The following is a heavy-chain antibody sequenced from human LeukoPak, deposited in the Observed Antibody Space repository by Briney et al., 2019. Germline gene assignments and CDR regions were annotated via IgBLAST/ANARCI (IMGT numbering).Heavy chain of an antibody. CDR3: ARDMSFSTSGWYGELDN. D-gene: IGHD6-19*01. V-gene: IGHV3-7*05. CDR2: IKQDGSEI. J-gene: IGHJ4*02. Sequence: TGGSLRLSCAASGFIFDNFWMSWVRQAPGKGLEWVANIKQDGSEIYYVDSVKGRFTISRDNAKNSLYLQMNSLRAEDTALYYCARDMSFSTSGWYGELDNWGQGTLVTASP. CDR1: GFIFDNFW.